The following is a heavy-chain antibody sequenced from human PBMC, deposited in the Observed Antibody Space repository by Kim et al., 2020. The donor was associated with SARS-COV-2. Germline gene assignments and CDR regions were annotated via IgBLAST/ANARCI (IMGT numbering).Heavy chain of an antibody. J-gene: IGHJ4*02. V-gene: IGHV3-11*01. CDR3: ARGGRMTTLNY. D-gene: IGHD4-17*01. Sequence: YQPDSCNGRVTISRDNAKNSRYRQMNSLRADDTAVYYCARGGRMTTLNYWGQGTLVTVSS.